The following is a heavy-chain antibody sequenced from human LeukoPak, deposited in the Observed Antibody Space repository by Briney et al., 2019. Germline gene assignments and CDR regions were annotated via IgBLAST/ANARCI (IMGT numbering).Heavy chain of an antibody. D-gene: IGHD5-18*01. Sequence: ASVKVSCKASGGSFSSYAISWVRQAPGQGLEWMGGIIPIFGTANYAQKFQGRVTITTDESTSTAYMGLSSLRSEDTAVYYCARAAGYSYGDWGQGTLVTVSS. V-gene: IGHV1-69*05. CDR2: IIPIFGTA. CDR3: ARAAGYSYGD. J-gene: IGHJ4*02. CDR1: GGSFSSYA.